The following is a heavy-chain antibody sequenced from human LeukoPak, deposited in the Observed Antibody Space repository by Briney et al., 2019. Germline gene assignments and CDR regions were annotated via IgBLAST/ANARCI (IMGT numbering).Heavy chain of an antibody. Sequence: KTSETLSLTCAVSGGSISSGGYSWSWIRQPPGKGLEWIGYIYHSGSTYYNPSLKSRVTISVDRSKNQFSLKLSSVTAADTAVYYCARHGGSSYTLGFDYWGQGTLVTVSS. CDR1: GGSISSGGYS. CDR3: ARHGGSSYTLGFDY. V-gene: IGHV4-30-2*01. CDR2: IYHSGST. D-gene: IGHD3-16*02. J-gene: IGHJ4*02.